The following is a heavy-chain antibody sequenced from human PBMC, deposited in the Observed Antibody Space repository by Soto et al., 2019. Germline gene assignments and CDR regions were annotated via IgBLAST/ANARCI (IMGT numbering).Heavy chain of an antibody. CDR3: ARRAWDSYYAIDV. CDR2: ISYDGSDK. J-gene: IGHJ6*02. V-gene: IGHV3-30*09. CDR1: GFKYTDIA. D-gene: IGHD3-22*01. Sequence: VQLVESGGGEVQPGRSLRLSCAASGFKYTDIALHWVRQAPGKGLEWVAIISYDGSDKYYADSVKGRFVISRDNPKNTLYLEMNSLRPEDTAVYFCARRAWDSYYAIDVWGQGTTVTVFS.